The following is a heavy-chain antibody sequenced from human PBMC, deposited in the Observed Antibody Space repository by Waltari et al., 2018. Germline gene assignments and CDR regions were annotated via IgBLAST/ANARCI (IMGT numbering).Heavy chain of an antibody. D-gene: IGHD6-6*01. J-gene: IGHJ6*02. Sequence: QVQLQESGPGLVKPSETLSLTCTVAGGPISSYYWSWIRQPPGKGLEWIGYIYYSGSTNYNPSLKSRVTISVDTSKNQFSLKLSSVTAADTAVYYCASAYSSSSLYYYGMDVWGQGTTVTVSS. CDR3: ASAYSSSSLYYYGMDV. V-gene: IGHV4-59*01. CDR2: IYYSGST. CDR1: GGPISSYY.